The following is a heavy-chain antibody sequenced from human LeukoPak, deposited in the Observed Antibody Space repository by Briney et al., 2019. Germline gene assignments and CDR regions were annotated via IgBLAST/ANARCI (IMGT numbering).Heavy chain of an antibody. J-gene: IGHJ4*02. D-gene: IGHD3-22*01. V-gene: IGHV1-69*13. CDR1: GGTFSSYA. CDR2: IIPIFGTA. Sequence: EASVKVSCKASGGTFSSYAISWVRQAPGQGLEWMGGIIPIFGTANYAQKFQGRVTITADESTSTAYMELSSLRSEDTAVYYCARGEDYYDSSGYYLFDYWGQGTLVTVSS. CDR3: ARGEDYYDSSGYYLFDY.